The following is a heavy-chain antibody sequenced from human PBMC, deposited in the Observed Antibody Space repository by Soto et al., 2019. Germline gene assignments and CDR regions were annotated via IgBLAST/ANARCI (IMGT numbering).Heavy chain of an antibody. CDR1: GFTFSNYW. V-gene: IGHV3-74*01. J-gene: IGHJ4*02. CDR3: ARDGEGY. D-gene: IGHD2-21*01. CDR2: INTDGSAT. Sequence: EVQLVESGGGLVQPGGSLRLSCAASGFTFSNYWMHWVRQVPGKGLVWVSRINTDGSATSYAGSVKGRFTVSRDNAKNTQYLQMNSLRVEDTAVYYCARDGEGYWGQGTLVTVSS.